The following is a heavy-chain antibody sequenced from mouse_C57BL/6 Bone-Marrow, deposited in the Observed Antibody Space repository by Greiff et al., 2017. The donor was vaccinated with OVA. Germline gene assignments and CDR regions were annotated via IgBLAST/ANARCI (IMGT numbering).Heavy chain of an antibody. CDR1: GFTFSDYG. Sequence: DVKLVESGAGLVKPGGSLKLSCAASGFTFSDYGMHWVRQAPEKGLEWVAYISSGSSTIYYADTVKGRFTISRDNAKNTLFLQMTSLRSEDTAMYYCARQEKGPDWGQGTLVTVSA. D-gene: IGHD3-3*01. CDR2: ISSGSSTI. CDR3: ARQEKGPD. V-gene: IGHV5-17*01. J-gene: IGHJ3*01.